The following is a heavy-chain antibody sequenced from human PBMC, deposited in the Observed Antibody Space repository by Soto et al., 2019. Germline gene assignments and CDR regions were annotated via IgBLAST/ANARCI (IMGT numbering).Heavy chain of an antibody. J-gene: IGHJ4*02. CDR3: AKDHGYYYDSSGFTLGY. D-gene: IGHD3-22*01. V-gene: IGHV3-23*01. CDR1: GFTFSSYA. Sequence: GGSLRLSCAASGFTFSSYAMSWVRQAPGKGLEWVSAISGSGGSTYYADSVKGRFTISRDNSKNTLYLQMNSLRAEDTAVYYCAKDHGYYYDSSGFTLGYWGQGSLVTVSS. CDR2: ISGSGGST.